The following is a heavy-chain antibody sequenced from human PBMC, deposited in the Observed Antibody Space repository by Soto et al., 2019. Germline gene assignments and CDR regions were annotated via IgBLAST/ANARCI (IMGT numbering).Heavy chain of an antibody. V-gene: IGHV4-34*01. CDR1: SGSFSAYY. CDR2: INHGGST. CDR3: ARDKGGNYYLRYYYGMDV. J-gene: IGHJ6*02. D-gene: IGHD1-26*01. Sequence: SETLSLTCDVYSGSFSAYYWSWIRQPPGKGLEWIGEINHGGSTNYNPSLESRVTISVDTSKNQFSLKLSSVTAADTAVYYCARDKGGNYYLRYYYGMDVWGQGTTVNVSS.